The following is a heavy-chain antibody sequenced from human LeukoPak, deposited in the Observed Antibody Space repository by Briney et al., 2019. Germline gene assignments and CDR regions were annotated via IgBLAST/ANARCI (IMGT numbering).Heavy chain of an antibody. V-gene: IGHV3-21*01. J-gene: IGHJ4*02. Sequence: GGSLRLSCAASGFTFSSYSMNWVRQAPGKGLERVSSISSSSSYIYYADSVKGRFTISRDNAKNSLYLQMNSLRAEDTAVYYCARDRYYDSSGYYSPFDYWGQETLVTVSS. CDR2: ISSSSSYI. CDR3: ARDRYYDSSGYYSPFDY. CDR1: GFTFSSYS. D-gene: IGHD3-22*01.